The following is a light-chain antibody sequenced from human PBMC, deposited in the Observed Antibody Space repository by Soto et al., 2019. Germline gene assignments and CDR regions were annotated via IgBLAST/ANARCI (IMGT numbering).Light chain of an antibody. CDR1: QSVSSN. CDR2: RAS. CDR3: QQYNNWLMYT. V-gene: IGKV3-15*01. Sequence: EIVMTQSPATLSVSPGERATLSCRASQSVSSNLAWYQQNPGQAPRLLIYRASIRATGIPARFSGSGSGTEFTRTISSRQSEDFAVYYCQQYNNWLMYTFGQGTKLEIK. J-gene: IGKJ2*01.